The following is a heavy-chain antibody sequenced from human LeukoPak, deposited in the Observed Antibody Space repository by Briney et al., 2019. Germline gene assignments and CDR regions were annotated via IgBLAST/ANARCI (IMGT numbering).Heavy chain of an antibody. CDR2: ISRSGDST. J-gene: IGHJ4*02. D-gene: IGHD2-8*01. CDR1: GFSFSSYD. Sequence: PGGSLRLSCAASGFSFSSYDISWVRQAPGKGLEWVSAISRSGDSTYYTESLKGPFTHSRDNPRNTLSLQMNNLRAEDTAGYYCAKAGVDYWGQESLVTVSS. V-gene: IGHV3-23*01. CDR3: AKAGVDY.